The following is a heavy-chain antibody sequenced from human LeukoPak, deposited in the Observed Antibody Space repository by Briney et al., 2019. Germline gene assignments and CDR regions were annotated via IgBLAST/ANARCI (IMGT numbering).Heavy chain of an antibody. CDR1: GGSISSGGYS. J-gene: IGHJ4*02. Sequence: SETLSLTCAVSGGSISSGGYSWSWIRQPPGKGLEWIGYIYHSGSTYYNPSLKSRVTISVDRSKNQFSLKLTSVTAADTAVYYCGRGEVTTSLSFDYWGQGTLVTVSS. V-gene: IGHV4-30-2*01. CDR3: GRGEVTTSLSFDY. CDR2: IYHSGST. D-gene: IGHD4-17*01.